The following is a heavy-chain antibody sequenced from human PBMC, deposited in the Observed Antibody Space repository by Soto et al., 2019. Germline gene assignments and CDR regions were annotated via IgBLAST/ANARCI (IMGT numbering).Heavy chain of an antibody. CDR2: ISYDGSNK. CDR3: AKDRRPVTIFGVVSPPTYGYGMDV. V-gene: IGHV3-30*18. Sequence: GGSLRLSCAASGFTFSSYGMHWVRQAPGKGLEWVAVISYDGSNKYYADSVKGRFTISIDNSKNTLYLQMNSLRAEDTAVYYCAKDRRPVTIFGVVSPPTYGYGMDVWGQGTTVTVSS. D-gene: IGHD3-3*01. CDR1: GFTFSSYG. J-gene: IGHJ6*02.